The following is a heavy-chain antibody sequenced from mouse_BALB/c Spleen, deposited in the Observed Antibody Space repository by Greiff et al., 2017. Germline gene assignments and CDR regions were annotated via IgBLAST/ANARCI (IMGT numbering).Heavy chain of an antibody. D-gene: IGHD2-14*01. CDR3: AREDRYDVSLFAY. V-gene: IGHV1S126*01. J-gene: IGHJ3*01. CDR2: IDPSDSET. CDR1: GYSFTSYW. Sequence: QVQLKQSGPQLVRPGASVKISCKASGYSFTSYWMHWVKQRPGQGLEWIGMIDPSDSETRLNQKFKDKATLTVDKSSSTAYMQLSSPTSEDSAVYYCAREDRYDVSLFAYWGQGTLVTVSA.